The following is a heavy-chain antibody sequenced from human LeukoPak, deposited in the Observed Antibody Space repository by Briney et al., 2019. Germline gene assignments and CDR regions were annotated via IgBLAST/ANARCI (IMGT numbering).Heavy chain of an antibody. CDR3: AKDPRAVTTGTIDY. J-gene: IGHJ4*02. V-gene: IGHV3-30*18. D-gene: IGHD4-17*01. CDR1: GFTFSSYG. Sequence: PGRSLRLSCAASGFTFSSYGMHWVRQAPGKGLEWVAVISYDGSNKYYADSVKGRFTISRDNSKNTLYLQMNSLRAEDTAVYYCAKDPRAVTTGTIDYWGQGTLVTVSS. CDR2: ISYDGSNK.